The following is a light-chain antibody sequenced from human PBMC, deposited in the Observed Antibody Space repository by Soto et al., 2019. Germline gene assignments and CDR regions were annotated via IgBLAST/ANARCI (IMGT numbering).Light chain of an antibody. J-gene: IGKJ1*01. CDR2: GAS. Sequence: DIQMTQSPSSLSASVGDRVTITCRASQYIGDLLNWYQQTPGKPPKLLIFGASNLHIGVPSRFSGSGSGTEFTLTISSLLREDFATYYCQQSYFILGTFGRGTKVEI. V-gene: IGKV1-39*01. CDR3: QQSYFILGT. CDR1: QYIGDL.